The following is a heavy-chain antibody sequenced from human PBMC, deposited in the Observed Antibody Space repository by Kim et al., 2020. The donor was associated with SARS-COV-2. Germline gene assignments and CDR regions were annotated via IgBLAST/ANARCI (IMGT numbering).Heavy chain of an antibody. D-gene: IGHD1-26*01. CDR3: ARGWYSGSRNPRLEY. J-gene: IGHJ4*02. CDR2: ITFDGSNK. V-gene: IGHV3-30*04. CDR1: GFTFSSYA. Sequence: GGSLRLSCAVSGFTFSSYAMHWVRQAPGKGLEWVAVITFDGSNKYYADTVKGRFTISRDNSNNTLHLQMNSLRPEDTAVFYCARGWYSGSRNPRLEYWGQGALVTVSS.